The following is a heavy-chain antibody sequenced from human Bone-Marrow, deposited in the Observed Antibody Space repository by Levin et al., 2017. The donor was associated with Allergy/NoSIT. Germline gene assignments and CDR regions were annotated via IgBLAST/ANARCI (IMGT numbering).Heavy chain of an antibody. V-gene: IGHV3-53*01. D-gene: IGHD3-22*01. J-gene: IGHJ3*02. CDR2: IRRDGTT. Sequence: QTGGSLRLSCAASGFIVSSKYMSWVRQAPGKGLEWVSVIRRDGTTMYIDSVKGRFTISRDNSKNTVFLQMNSLRAEDTAVYYCAREGSFDTSGYNDASDIWGQGTMVTVSS. CDR1: GFIVSSKY. CDR3: AREGSFDTSGYNDASDI.